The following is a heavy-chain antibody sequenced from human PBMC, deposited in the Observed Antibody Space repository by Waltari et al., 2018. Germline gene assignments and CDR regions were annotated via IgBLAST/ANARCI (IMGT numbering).Heavy chain of an antibody. CDR2: MNPNSGNT. CDR1: GYTFTSYD. V-gene: IGHV1-8*01. D-gene: IGHD2-2*01. J-gene: IGHJ4*02. Sequence: QVQLVQSGAEVKKPGASVKVSCKASGYTFTSYDINWVRQATGQGLEWKGWMNPNSGNTGYAQKFQGRVTMTRNTSISTAYMELSSLRSEDTAVYYCALYCSSTSCYPKAFDYWGQGTLVTVSS. CDR3: ALYCSSTSCYPKAFDY.